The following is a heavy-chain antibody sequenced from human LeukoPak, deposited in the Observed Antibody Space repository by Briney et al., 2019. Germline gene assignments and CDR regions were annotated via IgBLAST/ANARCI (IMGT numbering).Heavy chain of an antibody. V-gene: IGHV3-23*01. Sequence: GGSLRLSCAASGFTFSSYAMSWVRQAPGKGLGWVSAISGSGGSTYYADSVKGRFTISRDDAKNTVHLQMYSLGAEDSAVYYCVRGASLAYYMDVWGKGTTVTVSS. D-gene: IGHD3-16*02. CDR2: ISGSGGST. CDR1: GFTFSSYA. J-gene: IGHJ6*03. CDR3: VRGASLAYYMDV.